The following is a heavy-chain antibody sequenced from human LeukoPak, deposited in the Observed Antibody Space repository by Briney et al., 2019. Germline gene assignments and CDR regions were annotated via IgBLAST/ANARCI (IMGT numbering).Heavy chain of an antibody. J-gene: IGHJ1*01. V-gene: IGHV3-48*01. CDR3: ARAPVYDYVWGSYRYSRPRYFQH. D-gene: IGHD3-16*02. CDR1: GFIFSSYP. Sequence: GGSLRLSCAASGFIFSSYPMNWVRQAPGKGLEWISYVSSDSDHLYYADSVKGRFTISRDNAKNSLYLQMNSLRAEDTAVYYCARAPVYDYVWGSYRYSRPRYFQHWGQGTLVTVSS. CDR2: VSSDSDHL.